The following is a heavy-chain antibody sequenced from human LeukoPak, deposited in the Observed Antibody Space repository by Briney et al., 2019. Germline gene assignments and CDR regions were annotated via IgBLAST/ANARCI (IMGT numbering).Heavy chain of an antibody. CDR2: IIPIFGTA. D-gene: IGHD3-16*02. Sequence: ASAKVSCKASGGTFSSYAISWVRQAPGQGLEWMGGIIPIFGTANYAQKFQGRVTITADESTSTAYMELSSLRSEDTAVYYCAREVYDYVWGSYRYLDYWGQGTLVTVSS. J-gene: IGHJ4*02. CDR3: AREVYDYVWGSYRYLDY. V-gene: IGHV1-69*13. CDR1: GGTFSSYA.